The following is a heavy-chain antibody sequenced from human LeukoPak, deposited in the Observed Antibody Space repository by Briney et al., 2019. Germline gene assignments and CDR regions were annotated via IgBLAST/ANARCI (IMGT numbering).Heavy chain of an antibody. CDR2: IFPGDSDT. V-gene: IGHV5-51*01. J-gene: IGHJ4*02. Sequence: GESLKISCKGSGYSFTNYWIGWVRQMSGKGLEWMGIIFPGDSDTRYSPSFQGQVTISADKSVSTAYLQWSSLKASDTAMYYCARAGPAVVERYFDYWGQGTLVTVSS. D-gene: IGHD6-19*01. CDR1: GYSFTNYW. CDR3: ARAGPAVVERYFDY.